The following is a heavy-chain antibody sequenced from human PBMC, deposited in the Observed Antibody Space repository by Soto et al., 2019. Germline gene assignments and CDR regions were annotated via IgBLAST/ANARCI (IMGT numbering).Heavy chain of an antibody. D-gene: IGHD5-12*01. J-gene: IGHJ4*02. CDR2: IYYSGST. CDR1: GDSISSGGYY. Sequence: QVQLQESGPGLVKPSQTLSLTCTVSGDSISSGGYYWSWIRQHPGKGLEWIGYIYYSGSTYYNPSLERRVTISVDTSKNQFSLRLSSVTAADTAVYYCARTGDGGYDYFDYWGQGTLVTVSS. V-gene: IGHV4-31*03. CDR3: ARTGDGGYDYFDY.